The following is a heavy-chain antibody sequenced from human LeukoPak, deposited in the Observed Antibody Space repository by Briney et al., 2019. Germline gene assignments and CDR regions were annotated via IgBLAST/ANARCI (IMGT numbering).Heavy chain of an antibody. CDR2: ISYDGSDR. D-gene: IGHD4-17*01. Sequence: GGSLRLSCAASGFTFSNYTMHWVRQAPGKGLEWVAVISYDGSDRYYADSVKGRLTISRDNSKNTVYLQMNSLRAEDTAVYYCARESTVTLGDYYFDYWGQGAPVTVSS. J-gene: IGHJ4*02. V-gene: IGHV3-30*04. CDR1: GFTFSNYT. CDR3: ARESTVTLGDYYFDY.